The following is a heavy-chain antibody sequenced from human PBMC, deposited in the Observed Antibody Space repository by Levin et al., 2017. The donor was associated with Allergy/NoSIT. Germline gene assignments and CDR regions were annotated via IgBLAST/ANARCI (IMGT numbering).Heavy chain of an antibody. J-gene: IGHJ4*02. V-gene: IGHV4-4*02. CDR3: ASAGETAMVFDY. CDR2: IYHSGST. Sequence: SETLSLTCAVSGGSISSSNWWSWVRQPPGKGLEWIGEIYHSGSTNYHPSLKSRVTISVDKSKNQFSLKLSSGTAADTAVYYCASAGETAMVFDYWGQGTLVTVSS. D-gene: IGHD5-18*01. CDR1: GGSISSSNW.